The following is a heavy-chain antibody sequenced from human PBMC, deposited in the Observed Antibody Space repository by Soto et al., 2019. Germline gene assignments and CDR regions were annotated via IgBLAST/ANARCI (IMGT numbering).Heavy chain of an antibody. J-gene: IGHJ4*02. D-gene: IGHD2-8*01. V-gene: IGHV3-33*01. CDR2: FWTGVTGG. CDR1: GFSFSSNYG. Sequence: QVQLVESGGGGVQPGRSLRLSCAASGFSFSSNYGLHWVRQAPGKGLEWLAIFWTGVTGGLYADSVKGRFTVSRDNSKNTLYLQMNSLRDEDTAVYYCAREEGGVGIDYWGQGTLVTVSS. CDR3: AREEGGVGIDY.